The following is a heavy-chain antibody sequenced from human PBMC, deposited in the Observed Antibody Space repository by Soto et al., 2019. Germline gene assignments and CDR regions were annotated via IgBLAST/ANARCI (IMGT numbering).Heavy chain of an antibody. CDR2: ISAYNGNT. D-gene: IGHD3-10*01. Sequence: ASVKVSCKASGYTFTSYGISWVRQAPGQGLEWMGWISAYNGNTNYAQKLQGRVTTTTDTSTSTAYMELRSLRSDDTAVYYCAGEYYYGSGPTYWGQGTLVTVSS. CDR3: AGEYYYGSGPTY. V-gene: IGHV1-18*01. CDR1: GYTFTSYG. J-gene: IGHJ4*02.